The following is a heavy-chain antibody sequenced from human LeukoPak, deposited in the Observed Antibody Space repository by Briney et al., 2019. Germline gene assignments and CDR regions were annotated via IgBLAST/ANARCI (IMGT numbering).Heavy chain of an antibody. CDR2: MSGSGTTI. CDR3: VRSRYSSGCLGY. Sequence: GGSLRLSCAASGFYFSDYYMNWVRQAPGQGLEWVAYMSGSGTTIYRADSVKGRFTISRDNPGNSLYLQMDSLRAEDTAVYYCVRSRYSSGCLGYWGQGTLVTVSS. J-gene: IGHJ4*02. V-gene: IGHV3-11*01. D-gene: IGHD6-19*01. CDR1: GFYFSDYY.